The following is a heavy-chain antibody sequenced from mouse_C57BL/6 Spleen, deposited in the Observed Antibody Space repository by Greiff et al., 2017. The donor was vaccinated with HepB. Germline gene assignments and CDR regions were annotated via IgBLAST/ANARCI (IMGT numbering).Heavy chain of an antibody. Sequence: EVMLVESGGDLVKPGGSLKLSCAASGFTFSSYGMSWVRQTPDKRLEWVATISSGGSYTYYPDSVKGRFTISRDNAKNTLYLQMSSLKSEDTAMYYCARRGQGDCAMDYWGQGTSVTVSS. CDR1: GFTFSSYG. CDR2: ISSGGSYT. D-gene: IGHD3-3*01. V-gene: IGHV5-6*01. J-gene: IGHJ4*01. CDR3: ARRGQGDCAMDY.